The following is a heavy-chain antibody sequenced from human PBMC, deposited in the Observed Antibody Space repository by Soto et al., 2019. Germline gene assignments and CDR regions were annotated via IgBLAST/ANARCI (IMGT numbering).Heavy chain of an antibody. J-gene: IGHJ6*02. V-gene: IGHV5-51*01. D-gene: IGHD6-13*01. CDR2: IYPGDSDT. CDR1: GYSFTSYW. Sequence: GESLKISCKGSGYSFTSYWIGWVRQMPGKGLEWMGIIYPGDSDTRYSPSFQGQVTISADKSISTAYLQWSSLKASDTAMCYCARRSWPDYYYYGMDVWGQGTTVTVSS. CDR3: ARRSWPDYYYYGMDV.